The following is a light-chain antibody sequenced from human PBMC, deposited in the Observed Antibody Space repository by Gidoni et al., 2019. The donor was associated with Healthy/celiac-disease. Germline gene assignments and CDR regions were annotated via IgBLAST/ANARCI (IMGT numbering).Light chain of an antibody. CDR3: QAWDSSTAVV. CDR2: EDT. Sequence: SYEVTQPPSVSVSPGQTASITCSGDKLGDKYTCWYQHKPGQSPVLVISEDTKRPSGIPERFSGSTSGNTATLTISGTQAMDEADYYCQAWDSSTAVVFGGGTKLTVL. CDR1: KLGDKY. V-gene: IGLV3-1*01. J-gene: IGLJ2*01.